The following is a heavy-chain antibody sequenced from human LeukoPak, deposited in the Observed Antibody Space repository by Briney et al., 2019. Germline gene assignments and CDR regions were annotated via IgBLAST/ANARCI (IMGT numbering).Heavy chain of an antibody. J-gene: IGHJ4*02. CDR2: IYYSGST. Sequence: PSETQSLTCTVSGGSISSGGYYWSWIRQHPGKGLEWIGYIYYSGSTYHNSSLKSRVTISIDTSKNQFSLKLSSVSAADTAVYFCARDRGSVVGRPSWLDYWGQGTLVTVSS. V-gene: IGHV4-31*03. CDR3: ARDRGSVVGRPSWLDY. D-gene: IGHD2-2*01. CDR1: GGSISSGGYY.